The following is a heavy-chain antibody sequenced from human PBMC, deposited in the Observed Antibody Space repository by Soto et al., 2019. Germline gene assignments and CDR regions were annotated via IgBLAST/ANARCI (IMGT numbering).Heavy chain of an antibody. D-gene: IGHD1-26*01. CDR1: GYTFTSYD. V-gene: IGHV1-8*01. CDR3: ARGLGRGKRRTTKPYYYYYYMDV. J-gene: IGHJ6*03. CDR2: MNPNSGNT. Sequence: ASVKVSCKASGYTFTSYDINWVRQATGQGLEWMGLMNPNSGNTGYAQKFQGRVTMTRNTSISTAYMELSSLRSEDTAVYYCARGLGRGKRRTTKPYYYYYYMDVWGKGTTVTVSS.